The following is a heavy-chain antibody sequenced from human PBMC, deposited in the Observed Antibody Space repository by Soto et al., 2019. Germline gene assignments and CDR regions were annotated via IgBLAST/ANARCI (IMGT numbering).Heavy chain of an antibody. D-gene: IGHD5-18*01. J-gene: IGHJ4*02. V-gene: IGHV4-4*02. CDR3: ARDRGKENTATQTYYFDY. Sequence: PSETLPLTCAVSGGSISSSNWWSWVRQPPGKGLEWIGEIYHSGSTNYNPSLKSRVTISVDKSKNQFSLKLSSVTAADTAVYYCARDRGKENTATQTYYFDYWGQGTLVTVSS. CDR1: GGSISSSNW. CDR2: IYHSGST.